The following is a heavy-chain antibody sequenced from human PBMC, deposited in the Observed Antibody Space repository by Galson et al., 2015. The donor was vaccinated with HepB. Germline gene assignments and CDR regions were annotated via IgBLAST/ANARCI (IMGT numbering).Heavy chain of an antibody. V-gene: IGHV1-46*01. J-gene: IGHJ2*01. CDR1: GYTFTSYY. CDR3: ATDTAMGSWYFDL. CDR2: INPSGGST. D-gene: IGHD5-18*01. Sequence: SVKVSCKASGYTFTSYYMHWVRQAPGQGLEWMGIINPSGGSTSYAQKFQGRVTMTRDTSTSTVYMELSSLRSEDTAVYYCATDTAMGSWYFDLWGRGTTVTVSS.